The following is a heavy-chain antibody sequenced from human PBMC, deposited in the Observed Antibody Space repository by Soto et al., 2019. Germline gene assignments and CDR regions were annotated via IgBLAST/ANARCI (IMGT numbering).Heavy chain of an antibody. CDR3: EKYRFLIAVAAPFDY. V-gene: IGHV3-30*18. J-gene: IGHJ4*02. Sequence: QVQLVESGGGVVQPGRSLRLSCAASGFTFSSYGMHWVRQAPGKGLEWVAVISYDGSNKYYADSVKGRFTISRDNSMSTLDLQMNSLRAEDSAVYYCEKYRFLIAVAAPFDYWGQGTLVTVSS. D-gene: IGHD6-19*01. CDR1: GFTFSSYG. CDR2: ISYDGSNK.